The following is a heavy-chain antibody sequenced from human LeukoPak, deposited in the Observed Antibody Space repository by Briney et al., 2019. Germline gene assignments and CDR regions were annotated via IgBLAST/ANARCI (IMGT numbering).Heavy chain of an antibody. D-gene: IGHD3-22*01. CDR2: IIPIFGTA. Sequence: SVKVSCKASGGTFSSYAISWVRQAPGQGLEWMGRIIPIFGTANYAQKFQGRVTITTDESTSTAYMELSSLRSEDTAVYYCASYLPASKYYYDSSGYYSDWGQGTLVTVSS. J-gene: IGHJ4*02. CDR3: ASYLPASKYYYDSSGYYSD. V-gene: IGHV1-69*05. CDR1: GGTFSSYA.